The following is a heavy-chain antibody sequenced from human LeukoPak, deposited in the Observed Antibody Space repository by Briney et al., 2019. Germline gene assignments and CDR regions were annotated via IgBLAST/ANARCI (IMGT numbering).Heavy chain of an antibody. D-gene: IGHD6-19*01. CDR1: GFTFSSYG. V-gene: IGHV3-33*01. CDR2: IWEDGSNI. J-gene: IGHJ4*02. CDR3: ARVAYNSGWYEY. Sequence: PGRSLRLSCAASGFTFSSYGMHWVRQAPGKGLEWVASIWEDGSNIHYADSVKGRFIISRDNSKNTLYLQMNSLRAEDTAVYYCARVAYNSGWYEYWGQGALVIVSS.